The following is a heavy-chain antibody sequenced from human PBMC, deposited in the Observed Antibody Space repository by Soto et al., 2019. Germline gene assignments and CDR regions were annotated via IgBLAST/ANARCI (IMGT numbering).Heavy chain of an antibody. J-gene: IGHJ6*02. D-gene: IGHD3-16*02. CDR2: IVPSLDTT. V-gene: IGHV1-69*11. Sequence: QVHLVQSGAEVKEPGSSVKVSCKASGGTFSSSGFSWVRQAPGQGLEWMGMIVPSLDTTNYAQKFQARVTITADEVTSTAYMELRSLRSEDTAVYYCARWPQPRYTADPYAVDVWGQGTSVIVSS. CDR1: GGTFSSSG. CDR3: ARWPQPRYTADPYAVDV.